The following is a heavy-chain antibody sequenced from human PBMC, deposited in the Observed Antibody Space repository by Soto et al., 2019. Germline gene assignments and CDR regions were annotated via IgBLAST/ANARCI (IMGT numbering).Heavy chain of an antibody. J-gene: IGHJ4*02. D-gene: IGHD5-18*01. CDR1: GGSISSYY. V-gene: IGHV4-59*01. CDR3: ARVGYRYGLYYFDY. Sequence: SETLSLTCTVSGGSISSYYWSWIRQPPGKGLEWIGYIYYSGSTNNNPSLKSRVTISVDTPKNQFSLKLSSVTAADTAVYYCARVGYRYGLYYFDYWGQGTQVTVSS. CDR2: IYYSGST.